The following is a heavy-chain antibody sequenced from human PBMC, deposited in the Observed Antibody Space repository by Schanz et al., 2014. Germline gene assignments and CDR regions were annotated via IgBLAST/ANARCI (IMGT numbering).Heavy chain of an antibody. CDR3: ARGLIVGDGQHFYFSYGLDV. V-gene: IGHV3-7*01. D-gene: IGHD1-26*01. J-gene: IGHJ6*02. CDR1: GFNFSSHW. CDR2: IRQDVRAK. Sequence: DVQLVELGGTLVRPGGSLRLSCAASGFNFSSHWMTWVRQAPGRGLEWVANIRQDVRAKYYVDSVKGRFTISRDNIASSLFLQMNSLRAEDSAVYYCARGLIVGDGQHFYFSYGLDVWGQGTMVTVSS.